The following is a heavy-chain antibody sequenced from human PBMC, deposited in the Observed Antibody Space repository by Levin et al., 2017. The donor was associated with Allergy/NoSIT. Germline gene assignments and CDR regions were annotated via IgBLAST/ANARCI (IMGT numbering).Heavy chain of an antibody. D-gene: IGHD1-1*01. CDR3: ARGGHNWNSRGYYYYGMDV. CDR2: IIPVFGTP. CDR1: GGTFDSYA. Sequence: PAASVKVSCKASGGTFDSYAINWVRQAPGQGLEWMGGIIPVFGTPNNAQKFQGRVTITADEFTRIAFLELRSLRSEDTAVYYCARGGHNWNSRGYYYYGMDVWGQGTTVTVSS. J-gene: IGHJ6*02. V-gene: IGHV1-69*13.